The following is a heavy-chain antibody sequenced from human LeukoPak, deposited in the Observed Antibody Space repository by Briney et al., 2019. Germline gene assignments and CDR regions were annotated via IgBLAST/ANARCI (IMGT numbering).Heavy chain of an antibody. CDR3: AKADWEGSGWPN. Sequence: GGSLRLSCAASGFTFSSYGMHWVRQAPGKGLEWVAVISYDGSNKYYADSVKGRFTISRDNSKNTLYLQMNSLRAEDTAVYYCAKADWEGSGWPNWGQGTLVTVSS. J-gene: IGHJ4*02. CDR2: ISYDGSNK. D-gene: IGHD6-19*01. V-gene: IGHV3-30*18. CDR1: GFTFSSYG.